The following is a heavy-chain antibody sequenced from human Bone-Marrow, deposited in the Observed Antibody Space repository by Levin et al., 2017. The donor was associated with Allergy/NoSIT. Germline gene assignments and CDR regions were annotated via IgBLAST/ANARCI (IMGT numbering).Heavy chain of an antibody. J-gene: IGHJ4*02. CDR2: IKSEGDGGTT. D-gene: IGHD4/OR15-4a*01. V-gene: IGHV3-15*01. CDR1: GITFSNAW. Sequence: GGSLRLSCKVSGITFSNAWMSWVRQAPGKGLEWVGRIKSEGDGGTTDYGASVKDRFSISREDSINTLFLHMDRLRPEDTGVYYCATDYGEVTAFDHWGQGTLVTVSS. CDR3: ATDYGEVTAFDH.